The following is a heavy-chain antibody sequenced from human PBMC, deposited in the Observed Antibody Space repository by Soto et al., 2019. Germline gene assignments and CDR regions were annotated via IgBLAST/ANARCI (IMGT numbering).Heavy chain of an antibody. D-gene: IGHD7-27*01. CDR1: GFTVSSNY. V-gene: IGHV3-53*01. Sequence: PGGSLRLSCAASGFTVSSNYMSWVRQAPGKGLEWVSVIYSGGSTYYADSVKGRFTISRDNSKNTLYLQMNSLRAEDTAVYYCGQGNSKWGTGDAFDIWGQGTMVTVSS. J-gene: IGHJ3*02. CDR2: IYSGGST. CDR3: GQGNSKWGTGDAFDI.